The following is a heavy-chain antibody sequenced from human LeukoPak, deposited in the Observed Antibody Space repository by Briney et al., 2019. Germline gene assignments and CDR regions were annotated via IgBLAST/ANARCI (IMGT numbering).Heavy chain of an antibody. D-gene: IGHD3-9*01. Sequence: PPETLSLTCTVSGGSTNRASRCWIRQPPGKGLEWMGFFSRDRRTSYNPSLGSIVTISIDTPRNQFSLDLSSVTAADTAVYYCATFDMMTSYSHSRGQGTLVTVSS. CDR1: GGSTNRAS. CDR3: ATFDMMTSYSHS. V-gene: IGHV4-59*01. J-gene: IGHJ1*01. CDR2: FSRDRRT.